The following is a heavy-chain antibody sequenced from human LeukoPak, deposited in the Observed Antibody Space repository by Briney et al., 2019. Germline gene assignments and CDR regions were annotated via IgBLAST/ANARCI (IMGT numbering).Heavy chain of an antibody. Sequence: GGSLRLSCAASGFTFSNYWMNWVRQAPGKGPEWVANIKKDGSEKYYVDSVKGRFTISRDNAKNSLYLQMNSLRADDTAVYFCAGGAGFLIDYWGQRALVTVSS. V-gene: IGHV3-7*01. D-gene: IGHD2/OR15-2a*01. J-gene: IGHJ4*02. CDR2: IKKDGSEK. CDR3: AGGAGFLIDY. CDR1: GFTFSNYW.